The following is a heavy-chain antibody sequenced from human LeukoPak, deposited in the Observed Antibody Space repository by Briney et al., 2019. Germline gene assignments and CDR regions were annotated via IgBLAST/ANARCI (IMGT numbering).Heavy chain of an antibody. V-gene: IGHV3-48*03. J-gene: IGHJ4*02. CDR1: GFTFSSYE. CDR2: ISSSGSTI. D-gene: IGHD2-21*02. Sequence: GGSLRLSCAASGFTFSSYEMNWVRQAPGKGREWVSYISSSGSTIYYADSVKGRFTISRDNVKNSLYLQMNSLRAEATAVYYCAREGGSGYCGGDCYPNWGQGTLVTVSS. CDR3: AREGGSGYCGGDCYPN.